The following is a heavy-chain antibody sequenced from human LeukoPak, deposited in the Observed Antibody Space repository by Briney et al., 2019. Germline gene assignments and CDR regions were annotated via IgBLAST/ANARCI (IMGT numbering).Heavy chain of an antibody. CDR2: INTNTGNP. J-gene: IGHJ4*02. CDR3: ATDMVRGVIMRGDY. CDR1: GYTFTSYA. Sequence: ASVKVPCKASGYTFTSYAMNWVREAPGQGLEWMGWINTNTGNPTYAQGFTGRFVFSLDTSVSTAYLQISSLKAEDTAVYYCATDMVRGVIMRGDYWGQGTLVTVSS. D-gene: IGHD3-10*01. V-gene: IGHV7-4-1*02.